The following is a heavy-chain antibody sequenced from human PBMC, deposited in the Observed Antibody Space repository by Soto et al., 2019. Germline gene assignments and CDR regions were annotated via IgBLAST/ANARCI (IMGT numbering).Heavy chain of an antibody. CDR2: INHSGST. CDR3: ARGPGPIYIVVVPGAMPWFEP. D-gene: IGHD2-2*01. CDR1: GGSVSSGNYY. Sequence: PSETRSLTCAVYGGSVSSGNYYWSWIRQPPGKGLEWIGEINHSGSTNYNPSLKSRVTISVDTSKNQFSLKLSSVTAADTAVYYCARGPGPIYIVVVPGAMPWFEPWCQGPLVTVSS. V-gene: IGHV4-34*01. J-gene: IGHJ5*02.